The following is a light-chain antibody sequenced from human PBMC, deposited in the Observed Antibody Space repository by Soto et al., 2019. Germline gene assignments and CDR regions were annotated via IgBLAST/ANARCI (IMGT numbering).Light chain of an antibody. V-gene: IGKV3-11*01. CDR3: LQHNSYPRA. J-gene: IGKJ1*01. Sequence: EIVLTQSPVTLSLSPGERATLSCRASQSVRTYLAWYQVKPGQAPRLLIYDASRRASGVPARFSGSGSGTDFTLTISSLEPEDFALYYCLQHNSYPRAFGQGTKVEIK. CDR1: QSVRTY. CDR2: DAS.